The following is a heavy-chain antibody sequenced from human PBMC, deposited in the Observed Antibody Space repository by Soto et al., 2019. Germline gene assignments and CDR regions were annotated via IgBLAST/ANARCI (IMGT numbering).Heavy chain of an antibody. CDR1: GFTFSSYG. Sequence: LRLSCAASGFTFSSYGMHWVRQAPGKGLEWVAVISYDGSNKYYADSVKGRFTISRDNSKNTLYLHMNSLRAEDTAVYYCATEIFYWGQGTLVTVSS. V-gene: IGHV3-30*03. CDR2: ISYDGSNK. J-gene: IGHJ4*02. CDR3: ATEIFY. D-gene: IGHD2-15*01.